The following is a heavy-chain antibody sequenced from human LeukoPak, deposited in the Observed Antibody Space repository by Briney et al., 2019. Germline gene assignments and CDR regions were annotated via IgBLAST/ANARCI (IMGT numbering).Heavy chain of an antibody. D-gene: IGHD4-11*01. CDR3: ARGRVSSSTWYSTYYYFFYMDV. J-gene: IGHJ6*03. CDR2: VDHTGST. V-gene: IGHV4-59*01. Sequence: SETLSLTCTVSDDSITMYYWTWIRQPPGKGLEWIGYVDHTGSTKFNPSLNGRVSISRDTSNNFFSLRLRSVTAADTAVYFCARGRVSSSTWYSTYYYFFYMDVWGKGTTVTISS. CDR1: DDSITMYY.